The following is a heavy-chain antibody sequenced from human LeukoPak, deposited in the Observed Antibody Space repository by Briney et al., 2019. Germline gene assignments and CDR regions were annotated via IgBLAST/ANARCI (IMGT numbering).Heavy chain of an antibody. CDR3: AADGDSIPFDY. J-gene: IGHJ4*02. V-gene: IGHV3-74*01. Sequence: GGSLRLSCAASGFTFSSYWMHWVRQAPGKGLGWVSRINSDGSSTSYADSVKGRFTISRDNAKNTLYLQMNSLRAEDTAVYYCAADGDSIPFDYWGQGTLVTVSS. CDR2: INSDGSST. D-gene: IGHD4-17*01. CDR1: GFTFSSYW.